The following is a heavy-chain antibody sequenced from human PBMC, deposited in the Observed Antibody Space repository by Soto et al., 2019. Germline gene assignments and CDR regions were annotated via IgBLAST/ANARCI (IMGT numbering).Heavy chain of an antibody. J-gene: IGHJ4*02. CDR2: IYYSGST. D-gene: IGHD6-19*01. V-gene: IGHV4-61*01. Sequence: PSETLSLTCTVSGGSVSSGSYYWSWIRQPPGKGLEWIGYIYYSGSTNYNPSLKSRVTISVDTSKNQFSLKLSSVTAADTAVYFCAKRAGGSSGPFDDWGQGTLVTVSS. CDR3: AKRAGGSSGPFDD. CDR1: GGSVSSGSYY.